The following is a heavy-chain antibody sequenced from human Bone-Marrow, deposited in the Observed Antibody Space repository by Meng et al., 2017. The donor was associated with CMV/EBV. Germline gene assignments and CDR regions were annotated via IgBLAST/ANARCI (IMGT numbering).Heavy chain of an antibody. Sequence: SETLSLTCTVSGGSISSSSYYWGWIRQPPGKGLEWIGSIYYSGSTYYNPSLKSRVTISVDTSKNQFSLKLSSVTAADTALYYCGRNDFWSGPTRYWGQGTLVTVSS. CDR2: IYYSGST. V-gene: IGHV4-39*01. CDR3: GRNDFWSGPTRY. CDR1: GGSISSSSYY. D-gene: IGHD3-3*01. J-gene: IGHJ4*02.